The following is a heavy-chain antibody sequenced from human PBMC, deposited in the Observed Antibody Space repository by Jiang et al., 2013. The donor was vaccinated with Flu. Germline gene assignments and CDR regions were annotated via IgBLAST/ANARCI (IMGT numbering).Heavy chain of an antibody. CDR1: GGSISGGSYY. CDR2: IYTSGTT. V-gene: IGHV4-61*02. Sequence: QLVESGPGLVKPSQTLSLTCTVSGGSISGGSYYWNWIRQPAGKGLEWIGRIYTSGTTNYNPSLKSRITISVGTSKNQFSLKLSSVTAADTAVYYCARGGYFTVTTRGAFDIWGQGTMVTVSS. D-gene: IGHD4-17*01. J-gene: IGHJ3*02. CDR3: ARGGYFTVTTRGAFDI.